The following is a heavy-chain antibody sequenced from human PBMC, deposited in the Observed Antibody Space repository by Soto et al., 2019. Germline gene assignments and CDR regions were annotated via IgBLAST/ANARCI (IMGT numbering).Heavy chain of an antibody. D-gene: IGHD6-19*01. Sequence: GGSLRLSCAASGFTFSSYAMSWVRQAPGKGLEWVSAISGSGGSTYYADSVKGRFTISRDNSKNTLYLQMNSLRAEDTAVYYCAKCLGQWLVLGDGNFDYWGQGTLVTVSS. V-gene: IGHV3-23*01. CDR1: GFTFSSYA. CDR3: AKCLGQWLVLGDGNFDY. CDR2: ISGSGGST. J-gene: IGHJ4*02.